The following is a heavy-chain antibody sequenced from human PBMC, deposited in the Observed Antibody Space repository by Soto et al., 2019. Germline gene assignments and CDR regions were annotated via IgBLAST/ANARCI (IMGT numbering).Heavy chain of an antibody. D-gene: IGHD1-26*01. CDR2: MQPSSGRT. CDR1: GYSFTGLD. V-gene: IGHV1-8*01. J-gene: IGHJ4*02. Sequence: ASVKVSCKASGYSFTGLDINWVRQTTGQGLEWMGWMQPSSGRTGYAQKFQGRVTMTRDTSINTAYMELSSLTSDDTAFYYCARGVTAGVDYWGKGTLVPGSS. CDR3: ARGVTAGVDY.